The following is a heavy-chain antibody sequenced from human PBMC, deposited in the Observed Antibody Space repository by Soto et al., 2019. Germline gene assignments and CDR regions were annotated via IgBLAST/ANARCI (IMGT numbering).Heavy chain of an antibody. V-gene: IGHV3-21*01. D-gene: IGHD2-21*01. CDR2: TFNYDGRL. CDR3: AREKGYCGAASCFRSAFDP. CDR1: GFALSSYS. Sequence: EVPLVESGGRLVKPGGSLRLSCAVSGFALSSYSIAWVRQAPGKGLEWVSFTFNYDGRLYYADSVKGRFAISRDDAKNLVYLQMNSLTAEDTAVYYCAREKGYCGAASCFRSAFDPWGQGTVVTVSS. J-gene: IGHJ3*01.